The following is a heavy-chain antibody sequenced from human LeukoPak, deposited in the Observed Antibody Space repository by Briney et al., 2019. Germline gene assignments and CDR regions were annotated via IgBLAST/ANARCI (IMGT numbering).Heavy chain of an antibody. CDR3: ARTLGVADH. D-gene: IGHD2-15*01. CDR2: IGYSATTV. J-gene: IGHJ4*02. CDR1: GFTFSDYY. V-gene: IGHV3-11*01. Sequence: GGSLRLSCAASGFTFSDYYMTWIRQAPGKGLEWISYIGYSATTVYYADSVRGRFTISRDDAKNSLFLQMDSLRAQDTAVYYSARTLGVADHWGQGTLVTVPS.